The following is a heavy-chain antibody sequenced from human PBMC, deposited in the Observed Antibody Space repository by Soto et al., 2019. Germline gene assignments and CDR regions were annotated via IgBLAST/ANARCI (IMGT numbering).Heavy chain of an antibody. D-gene: IGHD1-26*01. CDR1: GFVFSDYG. Sequence: LILSCAASGFVFSDYGMHWVRQAPGKGLEWVALITNDGNNEFYRESVKGRFSISRGRSTNTVDLLMNSLRPEDTGVYYCAKEGPGGGRHFYYGMDVWGQGTTVTVSS. J-gene: IGHJ6*02. CDR3: AKEGPGGGRHFYYGMDV. V-gene: IGHV3-30*18. CDR2: ITNDGNNE.